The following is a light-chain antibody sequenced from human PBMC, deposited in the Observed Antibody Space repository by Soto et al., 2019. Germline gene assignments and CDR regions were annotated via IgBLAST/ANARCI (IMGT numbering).Light chain of an antibody. V-gene: IGKV1-5*03. Sequence: DIKMTQSPSTLCASVGDRVTITCRASQSITTWLAWYQQKPGKAPKLLIYKATNLQSGVPSRFSGSGSGTEFSLTISSLQPDDFATYYCQQYNDYQYIFGQG. CDR1: QSITTW. CDR2: KAT. J-gene: IGKJ2*01. CDR3: QQYNDYQYI.